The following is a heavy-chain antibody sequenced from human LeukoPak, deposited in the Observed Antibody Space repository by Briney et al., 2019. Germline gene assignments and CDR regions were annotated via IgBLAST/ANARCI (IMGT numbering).Heavy chain of an antibody. D-gene: IGHD2-15*01. CDR3: ALMLPNNWFDP. Sequence: GGSLRLSCAASGFTFSSYAMSWVRQAPGKGLEWVSAISSSGGSTYYADSVKGRFTLSRDNSKNTLYLQMNSLRAEDTAVYYCALMLPNNWFDPWGQGTLVTVSS. J-gene: IGHJ5*02. V-gene: IGHV3-23*01. CDR1: GFTFSSYA. CDR2: ISSSGGST.